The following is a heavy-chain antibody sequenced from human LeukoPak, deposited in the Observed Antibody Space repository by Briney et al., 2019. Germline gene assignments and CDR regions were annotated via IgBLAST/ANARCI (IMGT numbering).Heavy chain of an antibody. CDR3: ASFDCGGDYGYFDY. CDR2: IYYSGST. J-gene: IGHJ4*02. D-gene: IGHD2-21*01. Sequence: TPSETLSLTCTVSGGSISSYYWSWIRQPPGKGLEWIGYIYYSGSTNYNPSLKSRVTISVDTSKNQFSLKLSSVTAADTAVYYCASFDCGGDYGYFDYWGQGTLVTVSS. V-gene: IGHV4-59*01. CDR1: GGSISSYY.